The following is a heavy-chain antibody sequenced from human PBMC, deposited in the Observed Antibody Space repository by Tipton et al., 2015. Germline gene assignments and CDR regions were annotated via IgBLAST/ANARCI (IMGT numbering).Heavy chain of an antibody. CDR1: GFTFSYYA. V-gene: IGHV3-30*18. D-gene: IGHD4-17*01. J-gene: IGHJ4*02. CDR2: ISYIESDK. CDR3: AKPRNIDYGDFGFDH. Sequence: RSLRLSCAASGFTFSYYAMHWVRQAPGKGLEWVAGISYIESDKYYADSVKGRFIISRDNSKNTLYLQMNSLRAEDTAVYYCAKPRNIDYGDFGFDHWGQGTLVTVSS.